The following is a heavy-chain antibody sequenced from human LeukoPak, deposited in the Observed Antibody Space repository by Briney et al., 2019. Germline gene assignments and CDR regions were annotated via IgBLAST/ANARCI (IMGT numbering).Heavy chain of an antibody. D-gene: IGHD4/OR15-4a*01. Sequence: ASVKVSCKASGYTFTRHFIHWVRQAPGQGLEWMGIINPGGGYTRFAQKFQGRVTMSTDTSTSTVYMELSSLRSEDTAVYYCARDGASYAFDICGQGTMVTVSS. V-gene: IGHV1-46*01. J-gene: IGHJ3*02. CDR2: INPGGGYT. CDR1: GYTFTRHF. CDR3: ARDGASYAFDI.